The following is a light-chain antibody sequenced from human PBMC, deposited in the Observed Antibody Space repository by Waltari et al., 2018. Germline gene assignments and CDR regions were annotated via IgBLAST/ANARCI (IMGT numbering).Light chain of an antibody. J-gene: IGLJ2*01. V-gene: IGLV1-51*02. Sequence: QSVLTQPPSVSAAPGQKVTISRPGRASKLGNRLVSWYQQFPGAAPKVLNYGNDKRTAGIPDRFSGSKSGTSATLDITGLQTGDEADYYCGTWDNTLSAVFGGGTKVTVL. CDR3: GTWDNTLSAV. CDR2: GND. CDR1: ASKLGNRL.